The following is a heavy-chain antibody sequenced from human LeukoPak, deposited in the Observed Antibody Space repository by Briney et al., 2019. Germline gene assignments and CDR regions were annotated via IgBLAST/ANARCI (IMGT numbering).Heavy chain of an antibody. Sequence: GGSLRLSCAASGLTFSDYYMSWIRQAPGRGLEWVSYISRSSGHTNYADSVKGRFTISRDNAKNSLYLQMNSLRAEDTAVYYCARDRRDTGGIDYWGQGTLVTVSS. D-gene: IGHD1-14*01. V-gene: IGHV3-11*05. J-gene: IGHJ4*02. CDR3: ARDRRDTGGIDY. CDR1: GLTFSDYY. CDR2: ISRSSGHT.